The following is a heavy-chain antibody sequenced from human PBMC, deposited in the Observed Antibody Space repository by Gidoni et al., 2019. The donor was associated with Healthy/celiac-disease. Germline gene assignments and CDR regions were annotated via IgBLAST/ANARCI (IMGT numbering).Heavy chain of an antibody. J-gene: IGHJ5*02. Sequence: QVQLVQSGAAVKQPGASVKVSCKVSGYTLTELSMHWVRQAPGKGLEWIGGFDPEDGETIYAQKFQGRVTMTEDTSTDTAYMELSSLRSEDTAVYYCATDRYCSSTSCHNWFDPWGQGTLVTVSS. V-gene: IGHV1-24*01. CDR3: ATDRYCSSTSCHNWFDP. CDR1: GYTLTELS. CDR2: FDPEDGET. D-gene: IGHD2-2*01.